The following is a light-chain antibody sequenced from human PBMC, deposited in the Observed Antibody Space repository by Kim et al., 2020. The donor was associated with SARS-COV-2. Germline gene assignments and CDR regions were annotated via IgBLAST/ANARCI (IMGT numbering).Light chain of an antibody. CDR2: GAS. CDR1: QSVSNNY. J-gene: IGKJ1*01. CDR3: QQYGSFPWT. V-gene: IGKV3-20*01. Sequence: SPGERPTLFCRASQSVSNNYLAWYHQRRGPTPRLLIYGASSRATGIPDRFSGSGSGTDFTLTISRLEPEDFAVYYCQQYGSFPWTFGQGTKVDIK.